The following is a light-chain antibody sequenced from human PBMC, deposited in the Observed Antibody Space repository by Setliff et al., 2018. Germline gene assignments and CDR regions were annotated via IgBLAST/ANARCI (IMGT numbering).Light chain of an antibody. Sequence: QSALAQPPPASGSPGQSVTISCTGTSSDIGAYNFVSWYQHHPGKAPKLMVYGVTKRPSGVPDRFSGSKSGNTASLTVSGLQAEDEADYYCNAYTSRSTYVFGSGTKVTVL. CDR2: GVT. V-gene: IGLV2-8*01. CDR1: SSDIGAYNF. CDR3: NAYTSRSTYV. J-gene: IGLJ1*01.